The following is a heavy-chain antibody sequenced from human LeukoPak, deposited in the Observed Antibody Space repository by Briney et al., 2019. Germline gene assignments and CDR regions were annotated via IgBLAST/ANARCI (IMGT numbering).Heavy chain of an antibody. J-gene: IGHJ4*02. Sequence: PGGSLRLSCAASGFTFSTYAMSWVRQAPGKGLEWVSAISNNGGYTYYADSVQGRFTISRDNSKSTLCLQMNSLRAEDTAVYYCAKQLGYCSDGSCYFPYWSQGTLVTVSS. V-gene: IGHV3-23*01. CDR3: AKQLGYCSDGSCYFPY. CDR2: ISNNGGYT. D-gene: IGHD2-15*01. CDR1: GFTFSTYA.